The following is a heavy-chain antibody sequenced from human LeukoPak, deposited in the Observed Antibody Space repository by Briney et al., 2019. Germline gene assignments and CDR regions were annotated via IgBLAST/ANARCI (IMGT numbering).Heavy chain of an antibody. Sequence: PSETLSLTCTVPGDSIRSYHWNWIRQPPGKGLEWIGSTHYSGSGSHNPSLKSRLTISVDTSKNQVSLKLSSVTAADTAVYYCARDGVNYGSGSYFDFWGQGTLVTVSS. CDR1: GDSIRSYH. J-gene: IGHJ4*02. D-gene: IGHD3-10*01. CDR2: THYSGSG. CDR3: ARDGVNYGSGSYFDF. V-gene: IGHV4-59*01.